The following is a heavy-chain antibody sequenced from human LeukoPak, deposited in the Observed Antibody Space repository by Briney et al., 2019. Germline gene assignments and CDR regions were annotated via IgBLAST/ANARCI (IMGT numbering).Heavy chain of an antibody. D-gene: IGHD2-15*01. CDR2: IYSDGSRT. V-gene: IGHV3-74*01. CDR3: ARDRSRCSIAPDADV. J-gene: IGHJ6*02. Sequence: WGSLSLSCAASGFAFNDYWLNWVRQVPGKGLMWVGRIYSDGSRTSYAYPVKGRFTVSRDNAKDTLYLQMNSLRAEDTAVYYCARDRSRCSIAPDADVWGQGTTVTVSS. CDR1: GFAFNDYW.